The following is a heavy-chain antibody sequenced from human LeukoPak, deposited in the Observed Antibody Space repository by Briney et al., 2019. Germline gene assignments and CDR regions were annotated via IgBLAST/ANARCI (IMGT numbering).Heavy chain of an antibody. Sequence: SETLSLTCAVSGGSFSGYFWSWIRQPPGKGLEWIGEINHSGSTNYNPSLKSRVTISVDTSKNQFSLKLSSVTAADTAVYYCARGGSQHIVVVTAINNYGMNVWGQGTTVTVSS. V-gene: IGHV4-34*01. CDR3: ARGGSQHIVVVTAINNYGMNV. CDR1: GGSFSGYF. D-gene: IGHD2-21*02. CDR2: INHSGST. J-gene: IGHJ6*02.